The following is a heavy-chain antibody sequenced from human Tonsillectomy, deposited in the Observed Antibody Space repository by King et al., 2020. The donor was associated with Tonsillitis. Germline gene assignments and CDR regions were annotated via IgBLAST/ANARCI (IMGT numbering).Heavy chain of an antibody. V-gene: IGHV4-38-2*01. CDR1: GYSISSGYY. J-gene: IGHJ5*02. CDR2: IYHSGST. CDR3: ARKTVVITTTIIANRENWFDP. D-gene: IGHD3-22*01. Sequence: QLQESGPGLVKPSETLSLTCAVSGYSISSGYYWGWIRQPPGKGLEWIGSIYHSGSTYYNPSLKSRVTISVDTSKNQFSLKLSSVTAADTAVYYCARKTVVITTTIIANRENWFDPWGQGTLVTVSS.